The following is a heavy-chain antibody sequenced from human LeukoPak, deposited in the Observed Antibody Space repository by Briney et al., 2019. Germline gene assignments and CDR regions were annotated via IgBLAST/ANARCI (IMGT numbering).Heavy chain of an antibody. CDR2: IRSKAYGGTT. CDR3: IRGGANFPFDY. CDR1: GFTFGDYT. Sequence: PGGSLRLSCTASGFTFGDYTMTWFRQAPGKGLEWVGFIRSKAYGGTTEDAASVKGRFAISRDDSKSIAYLQMNSLKTEDTAVYYCIRGGANFPFDYWGQGTLVTASS. D-gene: IGHD2/OR15-2a*01. J-gene: IGHJ4*02. V-gene: IGHV3-49*03.